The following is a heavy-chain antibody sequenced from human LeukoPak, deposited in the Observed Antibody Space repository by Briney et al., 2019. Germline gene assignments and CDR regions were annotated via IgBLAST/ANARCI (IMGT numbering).Heavy chain of an antibody. CDR1: GDSIGSHY. CDR3: ARDYYDSRGEAFDI. D-gene: IGHD3-22*01. V-gene: IGHV4-59*11. Sequence: SETLSLTCNVSGDSIGSHYWSWIRQPPGNGLDWIGYIFYVGSTNYNPSLKSRVTISVDTSKNQFSLKLNSVAAADAAVYYCARDYYDSRGEAFDIWGQGTMVTVSS. J-gene: IGHJ3*02. CDR2: IFYVGST.